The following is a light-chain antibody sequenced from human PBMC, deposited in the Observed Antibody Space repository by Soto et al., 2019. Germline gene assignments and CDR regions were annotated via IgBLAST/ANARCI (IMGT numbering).Light chain of an antibody. CDR2: DVS. J-gene: IGLJ1*01. CDR1: SSDLGGYNY. V-gene: IGLV2-14*03. CDR3: GSYTSSTYV. Sequence: QSALTQPASVSGSPGQSITISCTGTSSDLGGYNYVSWYQHHPGKAPKLMIYDVSNRPSGVSNRFSGSKSGNTASLTISGLQSEDEDYYYCGSYTSSTYVFGTGTKLTVL.